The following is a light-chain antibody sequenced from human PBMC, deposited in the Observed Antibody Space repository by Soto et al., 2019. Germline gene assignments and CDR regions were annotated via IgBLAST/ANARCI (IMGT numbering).Light chain of an antibody. Sequence: EIVMTQSPATLSVSPGERATLSCRASQSVSSNLAWYQQKPGQAPRLLIYGASTRATGIPARFSGSGSGTEFTLTISXLXSXXFXXYXXXXXXXXPPWTFGQGTKVEIK. CDR1: QSVSSN. J-gene: IGKJ1*01. CDR2: GAS. CDR3: XXXXXXPPWT. V-gene: IGKV3-15*01.